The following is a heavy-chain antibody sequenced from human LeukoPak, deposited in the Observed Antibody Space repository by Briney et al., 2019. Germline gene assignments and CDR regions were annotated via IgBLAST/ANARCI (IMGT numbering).Heavy chain of an antibody. CDR2: ISGSGGRT. V-gene: IGHV3-23*01. CDR3: AKGAMVRGVLDY. D-gene: IGHD3-10*01. CDR1: GFTFSSYA. Sequence: GGSLRLSCAASGFTFSSYAMSWVRQAPGKGLEWVSSISGSGGRTHYADSVKGRFTISRDNSKNTLFLQMNSLRAEDTAVYYCAKGAMVRGVLDYWGQGTLVTVSS. J-gene: IGHJ4*02.